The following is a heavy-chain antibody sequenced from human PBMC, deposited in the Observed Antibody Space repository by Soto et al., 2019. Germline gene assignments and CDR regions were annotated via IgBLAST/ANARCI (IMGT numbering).Heavy chain of an antibody. CDR1: GFSLSTSGVG. V-gene: IGHV2-5*02. Sequence: QITLKESGPTLVKPTQTLTLTCTFSGFSLSTSGVGVGWIRQPPGKALEWLALIYWGDDKRYSPSLKSRLTITKDTSKNQVVLTMTNMDPVDTATYYCAHRRGYGGSNWFDPWGQGTLVTVSS. CDR2: IYWGDDK. J-gene: IGHJ5*02. CDR3: AHRRGYGGSNWFDP. D-gene: IGHD4-17*01.